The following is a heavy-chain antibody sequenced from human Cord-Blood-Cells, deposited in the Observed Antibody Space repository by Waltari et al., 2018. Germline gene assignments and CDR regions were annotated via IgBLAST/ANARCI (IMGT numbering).Heavy chain of an antibody. J-gene: IGHJ4*02. CDR2: IYSSGST. Sequence: QLQLQESGPGLVKPSETLSLTCTVSGGSISSSSYYWGWIRQPPGKGLEWIGSIYSSGSTYYNPSLKSRVTISVDTSKTQFSLKLSSVTAADTAVYYCARQLVEGLSVSYDYWGQGTLVTVSS. CDR1: GGSISSSSYY. D-gene: IGHD1-26*01. CDR3: ARQLVEGLSVSYDY. V-gene: IGHV4-39*01.